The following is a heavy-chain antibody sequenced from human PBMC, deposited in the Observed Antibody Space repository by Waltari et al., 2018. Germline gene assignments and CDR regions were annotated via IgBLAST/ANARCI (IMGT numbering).Heavy chain of an antibody. CDR3: ARDTVVVPAATYYYYYYMDV. CDR1: GGSISSYY. CDR2: IYTSGST. V-gene: IGHV4-4*07. Sequence: QVQLQESGPGLVKPSETLSLTCTVPGGSISSYYSSWIRQPAGKGLEWIGRIYTSGSTNYNPSLKSRVTMSVDTSKNQFSLKLSSVTAADTAVYYCARDTVVVPAATYYYYYYMDVWGKGTTVTISS. J-gene: IGHJ6*03. D-gene: IGHD2-2*01.